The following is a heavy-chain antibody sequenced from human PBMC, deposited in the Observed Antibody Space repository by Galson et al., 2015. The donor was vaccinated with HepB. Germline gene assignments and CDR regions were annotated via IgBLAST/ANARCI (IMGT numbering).Heavy chain of an antibody. V-gene: IGHV3-11*01. CDR3: ARNYNFWSGLDY. CDR1: GLAFSYYY. Sequence: SLGISCAASGLAFSYYYMSLVRQGPRKGTEYVAKMSMSGSTQYLADSVKGRFTISRDNAKSSLYLQMNRLRAEDTAIYYCARNYNFWSGLDYWGQGTLVTVSS. D-gene: IGHD3-3*01. CDR2: MSMSGSTQ. J-gene: IGHJ4*02.